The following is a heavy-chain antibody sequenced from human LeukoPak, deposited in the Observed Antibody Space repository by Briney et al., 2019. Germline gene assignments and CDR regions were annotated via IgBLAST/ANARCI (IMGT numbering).Heavy chain of an antibody. V-gene: IGHV3-23*01. CDR2: ISGSGGST. CDR1: GFTFSSYA. CDR3: AKDLWKPQPSATVTTENLL. Sequence: GGSLRLSCAASGFTFSSYAMSWVRQAPGKGLEWVSAISGSGGSTYYADSVKGRFTISRDNSKNTLYLQMNSLRAEDTAVYYCAKDLWKPQPSATVTTENLLWGQGTLVTVSS. D-gene: IGHD4-11*01. J-gene: IGHJ4*02.